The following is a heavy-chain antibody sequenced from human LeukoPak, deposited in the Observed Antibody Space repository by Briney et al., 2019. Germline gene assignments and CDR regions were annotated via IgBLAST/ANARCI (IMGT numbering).Heavy chain of an antibody. V-gene: IGHV3-21*01. J-gene: IGHJ3*01. Sequence: PGGSLTLSCAPSGFIFSSYSMNWVRHAAGKGLEWVWSISSSSNYIYYADSVKGRFTISRDNAKNSLYLQMNRLRAEDTATYYCARNFAEAFDLWGQGTMVTVSS. CDR3: ARNFAEAFDL. CDR2: ISSSSNYI. CDR1: GFIFSSYS.